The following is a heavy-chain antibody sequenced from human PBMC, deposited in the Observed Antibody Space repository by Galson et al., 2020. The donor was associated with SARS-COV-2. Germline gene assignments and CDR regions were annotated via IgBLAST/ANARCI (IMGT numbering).Heavy chain of an antibody. V-gene: IGHV3-23*01. J-gene: IGHJ5*02. CDR3: AKNQGVVSLVMS. D-gene: IGHD3-3*01. Sequence: LSLTCAASGFTFNRYGMTWVRQAPGKGLEWVSAISDDGRNTYYAGSVKGRFTISRDNSKNTLSLQMNSLRVEDSAIYYCAKNQGVVSLVMSWGQGTLVTVSS. CDR1: GFTFNRYG. CDR2: ISDDGRNT.